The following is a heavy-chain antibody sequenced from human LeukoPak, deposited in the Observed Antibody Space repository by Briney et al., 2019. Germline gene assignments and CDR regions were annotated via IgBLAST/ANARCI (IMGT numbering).Heavy chain of an antibody. V-gene: IGHV3-74*01. CDR2: INTDGSDT. Sequence: GGSLRLSCAASGFTFSNYWMHWVRQAPGKGLVWVSRINTDGSDTNYADSMKGRFTISRDNAKNTLYLQRNSLGPEDTAVYYGARVGLQYYGSGSYYNYWGQGTLVTVSS. CDR1: GFTFSNYW. CDR3: ARVGLQYYGSGSYYNY. J-gene: IGHJ4*02. D-gene: IGHD3-10*01.